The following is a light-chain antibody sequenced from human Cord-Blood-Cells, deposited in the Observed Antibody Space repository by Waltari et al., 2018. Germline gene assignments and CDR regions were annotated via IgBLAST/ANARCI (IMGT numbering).Light chain of an antibody. CDR2: DVS. Sequence: QSALTQPRSVSGSPGQSVTISCPGTSSDVGGYNYVSWYQQHPGKAPKLMIYDVSKRPSGVLDRFSGSKSGNTASLTISGLQAEDEADYYCCSYAGSYTFFYVFGTGTKVTVL. V-gene: IGLV2-11*01. CDR1: SSDVGGYNY. CDR3: CSYAGSYTFFYV. J-gene: IGLJ1*01.